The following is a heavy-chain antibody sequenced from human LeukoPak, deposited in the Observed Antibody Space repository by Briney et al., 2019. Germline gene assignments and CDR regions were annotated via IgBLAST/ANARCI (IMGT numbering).Heavy chain of an antibody. CDR1: GGIFSSYA. V-gene: IGHV1-69*13. CDR3: ASNPRRNAEYYYYGMDV. Sequence: GASVKVSCKASGGIFSSYAISWVRQAPGQGLEWMGGIIPLFGTANYAQKFQGRVTIIADESTSTAYMELSSLRSEDTAVYYCASNPRRNAEYYYYGMDVWGQGTTVTVS. J-gene: IGHJ6*02. CDR2: IIPLFGTA.